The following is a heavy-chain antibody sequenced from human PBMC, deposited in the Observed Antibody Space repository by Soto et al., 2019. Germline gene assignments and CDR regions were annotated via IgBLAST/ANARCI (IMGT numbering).Heavy chain of an antibody. D-gene: IGHD3-22*01. CDR3: ARGRHYYDSSGRPFDY. V-gene: IGHV1-8*01. Sequence: ASVKVSCKASGYTFTSYDINWVRQATGQGLEWTGWMNPNSGNTGYAQKFQGRVTMTRNTSISTAYMELSSLRSEDTAAYYCARGRHYYDSSGRPFDYWGQGTLVTVSS. CDR2: MNPNSGNT. CDR1: GYTFTSYD. J-gene: IGHJ4*02.